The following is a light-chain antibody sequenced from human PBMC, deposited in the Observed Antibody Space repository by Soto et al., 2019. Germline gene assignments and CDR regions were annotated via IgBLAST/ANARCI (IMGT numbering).Light chain of an antibody. CDR3: SSYTTSLPWV. CDR2: DVT. CDR1: SSDVGGYNY. Sequence: QSVLTQPASVSGSPGQSITISCTGTSSDVGGYNYVSWYQQHPGKAPKLMIYDVTSRPSGVSNRFSGSKSGNTASLTISGLQAEDEADYYCSSYTTSLPWVFGGGTKVTVL. J-gene: IGLJ3*02. V-gene: IGLV2-14*01.